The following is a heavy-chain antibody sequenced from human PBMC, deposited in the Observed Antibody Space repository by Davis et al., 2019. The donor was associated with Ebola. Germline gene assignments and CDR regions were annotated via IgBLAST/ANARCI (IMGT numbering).Heavy chain of an antibody. J-gene: IGHJ4*02. CDR2: INGGNGNT. CDR1: GDAFATYA. CDR3: ASNDFWYCYGFDI. D-gene: IGHD3-3*01. V-gene: IGHV1-3*01. Sequence: AASVKVSCKASGDAFATYAIHWVRQAPGQRPEWMGWINGGNGNTKYSQKFQGRVTITTDTSASTAYMELSSLRSEDTAVYYCASNDFWYCYGFDIWGQGTLVTVSS.